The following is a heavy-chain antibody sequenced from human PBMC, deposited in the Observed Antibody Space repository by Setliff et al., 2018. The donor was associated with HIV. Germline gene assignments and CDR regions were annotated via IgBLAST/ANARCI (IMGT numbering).Heavy chain of an antibody. J-gene: IGHJ5*02. Sequence: GASVKVSCKTSGYTFTSYGISWVRQAPGQGLEWMGWISAYNGNTNYAQKFQGRVTMTTDTSTSTAYMELRSLRSDDTAVYYCARDLYTSGWPNWFDPWGPGTLVTAPQ. V-gene: IGHV1-18*01. D-gene: IGHD6-19*01. CDR1: GYTFTSYG. CDR3: ARDLYTSGWPNWFDP. CDR2: ISAYNGNT.